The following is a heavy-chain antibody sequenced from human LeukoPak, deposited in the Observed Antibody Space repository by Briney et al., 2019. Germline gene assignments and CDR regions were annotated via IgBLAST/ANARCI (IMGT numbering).Heavy chain of an antibody. J-gene: IGHJ6*03. CDR3: ARDKCRVVPGLCYYMDV. V-gene: IGHV3-21*01. Sequence: GSLRLSCAASGFTFSSFGMNWVRQAPGKGLEWVSCISGSSSYIYYSDSVKGRFTISRDNAKNSLYLQMNSLRAEDTAVYYCARDKCRVVPGLCYYMDVWGKGTTVTVSS. D-gene: IGHD2-15*01. CDR1: GFTFSSFG. CDR2: ISGSSSYI.